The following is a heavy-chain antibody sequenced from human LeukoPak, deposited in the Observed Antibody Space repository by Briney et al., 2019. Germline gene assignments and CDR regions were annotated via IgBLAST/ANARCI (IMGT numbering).Heavy chain of an antibody. V-gene: IGHV3-30-3*01. CDR2: ISYDGSNK. CDR3: ARPEGQWLVKAYYFDY. CDR1: GFTFSSYA. Sequence: TGGSLRLSCAASGFTFSSYAMHWVRQAPGKGLEWVAVISYDGSNKYYADSVKGRFTISRDNSKNTLYLQMNSLRAEGTAVYYCARPEGQWLVKAYYFDYWGQGTLVTVSS. D-gene: IGHD6-19*01. J-gene: IGHJ4*02.